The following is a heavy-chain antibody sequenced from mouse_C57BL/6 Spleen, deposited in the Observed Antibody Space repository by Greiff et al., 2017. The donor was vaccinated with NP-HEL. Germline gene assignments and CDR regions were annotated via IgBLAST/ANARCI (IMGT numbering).Heavy chain of an antibody. CDR3: ARDDYDGDYFDY. J-gene: IGHJ2*01. Sequence: QVQLKESGPELVKPGASVKISCKASGYAFSRSWMNWVKQRPGKGLEWIGRIYPGDGDTNYNGKFKGKATLTADKSSSTAYMQLSSLTSEDSAVYFCARDDYDGDYFDYWGQGTTLTVSS. D-gene: IGHD2-4*01. CDR1: GYAFSRSW. CDR2: IYPGDGDT. V-gene: IGHV1-82*01.